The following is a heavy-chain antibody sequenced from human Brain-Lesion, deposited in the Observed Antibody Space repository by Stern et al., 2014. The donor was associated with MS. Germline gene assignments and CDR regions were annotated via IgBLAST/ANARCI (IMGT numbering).Heavy chain of an antibody. CDR2: INPTTGGT. D-gene: IGHD3-3*01. V-gene: IGHV1-2*02. CDR1: GYIFTGYY. Sequence: QVQLVQSGAEVKKPGASVKVSCKTSGYIFTGYYIHWVRQAPGQGLEWMAWINPTTGGTKHAQKFQGRVTMSRDTSISTAFVEVGSLTSDDTDVYYCARDQRGITIFGVVTDYYYLGMDVWGQGTTVTVSS. CDR3: ARDQRGITIFGVVTDYYYLGMDV. J-gene: IGHJ6*02.